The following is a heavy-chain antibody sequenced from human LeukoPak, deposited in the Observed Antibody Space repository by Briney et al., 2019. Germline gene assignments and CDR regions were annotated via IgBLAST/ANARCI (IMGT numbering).Heavy chain of an antibody. CDR1: GFTFSSYA. V-gene: IGHV3-21*01. CDR2: ISSSSSYI. Sequence: GGSLRLSCAASGFTFSSYAMNWVRQAPGKGLEWVSSISSSSSYIYYADSVKGRFTISRDNAKNSLYLQMNSLRAEDTAVYYCARDKTTVVSGGMDVWGQGTTVTVSS. CDR3: ARDKTTVVSGGMDV. J-gene: IGHJ6*02. D-gene: IGHD4-23*01.